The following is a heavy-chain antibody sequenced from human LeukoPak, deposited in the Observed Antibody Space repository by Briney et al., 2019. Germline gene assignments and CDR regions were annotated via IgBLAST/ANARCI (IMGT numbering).Heavy chain of an antibody. CDR3: ARDSKVVVAASYYYGMDV. Sequence: PGGSLRLSCAASGFTFSSYAMSWVRQAPGKGLEWVSAISGSGGSTYYADSVKGRFTISRDNAKNSLYLQMNSLRAEDTAVYYCARDSKVVVAASYYYGMDVWGQGTTVTVSS. CDR2: ISGSGGST. CDR1: GFTFSSYA. V-gene: IGHV3-23*01. J-gene: IGHJ6*02. D-gene: IGHD2-15*01.